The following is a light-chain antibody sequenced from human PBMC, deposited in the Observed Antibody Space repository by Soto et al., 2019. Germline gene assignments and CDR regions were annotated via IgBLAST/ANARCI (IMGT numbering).Light chain of an antibody. CDR3: QQPNNYKLN. CDR1: QGIGSY. J-gene: IGKJ4*01. CDR2: AAS. V-gene: IGKV1-9*01. Sequence: DIQLTQSPSFLSASLGDRVTITCRASQGIGSYLAWYQQKPGKAPRLLIYAASTLQSGVPSRFSGSGSDTEFTLTISSLQPEDFATYYCQQPNNYKLNCGEGTKVDIK.